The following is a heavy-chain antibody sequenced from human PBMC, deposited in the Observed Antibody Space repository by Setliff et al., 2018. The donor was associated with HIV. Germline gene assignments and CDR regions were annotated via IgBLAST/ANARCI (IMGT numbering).Heavy chain of an antibody. V-gene: IGHV4-59*01. J-gene: IGHJ4*02. Sequence: SETLSLTCTVSGGSISSYYWSWIRQPPGKGLEWIGYIHYSGSTNYNPSLKSRVTISADTSKNQFSLKLSSVTAADTAVYYCARVTYYYDSSGYYRGFDFWGQGTLVTVSS. CDR1: GGSISSYY. D-gene: IGHD3-22*01. CDR3: ARVTYYYDSSGYYRGFDF. CDR2: IHYSGST.